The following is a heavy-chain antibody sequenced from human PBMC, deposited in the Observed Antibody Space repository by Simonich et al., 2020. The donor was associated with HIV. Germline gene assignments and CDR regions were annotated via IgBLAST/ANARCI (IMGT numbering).Heavy chain of an antibody. J-gene: IGHJ3*02. D-gene: IGHD3-22*01. V-gene: IGHV1-2*06. CDR2: IDPKSGGT. CDR3: ARGGAYYEGGAFDI. Sequence: QVQLVQSGAEVKKPGASVKVSCKASGYTFTGYYMHWVRQAPGQGLEWMGRIDPKSGGTNFAQTFRGRVTMTRDTSISTAYMELSRLRSDDTAVYYCARGGAYYEGGAFDIWGQGTMVTVSS. CDR1: GYTFTGYY.